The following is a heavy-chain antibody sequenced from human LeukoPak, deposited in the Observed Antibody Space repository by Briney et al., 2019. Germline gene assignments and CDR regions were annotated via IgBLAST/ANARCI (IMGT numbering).Heavy chain of an antibody. D-gene: IGHD3-22*01. V-gene: IGHV3-7*03. CDR1: RVTFSSSW. J-gene: IGHJ5*02. CDR2: IKQDGSER. Sequence: GGTLSLYCAASRVTFSSSWMHWDRPAQGHGLEWVANIKQDGSERYYVDSVKGRFTISRDNGKNSLYLQMNNLRAEDTAVYYCAGAMMGTWGQGTLVTVSS. CDR3: AGAMMGT.